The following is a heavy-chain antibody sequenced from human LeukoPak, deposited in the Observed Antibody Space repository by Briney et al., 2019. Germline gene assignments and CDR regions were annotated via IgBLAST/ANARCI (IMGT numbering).Heavy chain of an antibody. D-gene: IGHD3-22*01. CDR3: ARDYYDSSGYYGY. CDR1: GFTFSSYS. V-gene: IGHV3-48*01. J-gene: IGHJ4*02. CDR2: ISSSSSTI. Sequence: GGSLRLSCAASGFTFSSYSMNWVCQAPGKGLEWVSYISSSSSTIYYADSVKGRFTISRDNAKNSLYLQMNSLRAEDTAVYYCARDYYDSSGYYGYWGQGTLVTVSS.